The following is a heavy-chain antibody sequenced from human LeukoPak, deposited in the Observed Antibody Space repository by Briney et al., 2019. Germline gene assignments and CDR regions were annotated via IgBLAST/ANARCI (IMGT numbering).Heavy chain of an antibody. CDR2: ISAYNGNT. CDR3: AREPWYYDILTGSTGVWYFDY. V-gene: IGHV1-18*01. CDR1: GYTFTSYG. D-gene: IGHD3-9*01. J-gene: IGHJ4*02. Sequence: ASVKVSCKASGYTFTSYGISWVRHAPGQGLELMVWISAYNGNTSYAQKLQGRVTMTTDTSTSTAYMELRSLRSDDTAVYYCAREPWYYDILTGSTGVWYFDYWGQGTLVTVSS.